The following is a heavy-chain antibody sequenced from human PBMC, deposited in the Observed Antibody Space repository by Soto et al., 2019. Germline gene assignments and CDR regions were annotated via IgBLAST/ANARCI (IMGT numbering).Heavy chain of an antibody. CDR2: IYSGGST. D-gene: IGHD4-17*01. CDR3: ARDLYGYGGKFDY. CDR1: GFTDSSNY. V-gene: IGHV3-66*01. Sequence: PGRSLRLSCAASGFTDSSNYMSWVRQAPGKGLEWVSVIYSGGSTYYADSVKGRFTISRDNSKNTLYLQMNSLRAEDTAVYYCARDLYGYGGKFDYWGQGTLVTVSS. J-gene: IGHJ4*02.